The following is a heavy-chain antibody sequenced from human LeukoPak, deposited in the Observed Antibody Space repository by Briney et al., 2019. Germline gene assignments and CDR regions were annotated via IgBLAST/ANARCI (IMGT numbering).Heavy chain of an antibody. CDR2: IYYRGTT. D-gene: IGHD7-27*01. CDR1: GGSMSGYY. J-gene: IGHJ4*02. CDR3: ARHSAWGPFDC. V-gene: IGHV4-59*08. Sequence: SETLSLTCTVSGGSMSGYYWSWMRQSPGMGLEWIAYIYYRGTTNYNPSLKGRVTISVDTSKNQFSLKLSSVTAADTAVYYCARHSAWGPFDCWGQGTLVTVSS.